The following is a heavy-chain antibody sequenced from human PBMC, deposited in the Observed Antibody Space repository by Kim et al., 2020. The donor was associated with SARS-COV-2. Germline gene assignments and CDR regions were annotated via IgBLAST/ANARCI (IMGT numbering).Heavy chain of an antibody. V-gene: IGHV3-9*01. CDR1: GFTFGDYA. J-gene: IGHJ3*02. Sequence: GGSLRLSCAASGFTFGDYAMHWVRQAPGKGLEWVSGISWNSGSIGYADSVKGRFTISRDNAKNSLYLQMNSLRAEDTALYYCAKDKLGVIVVVDAFDIWGQGTMVTVSS. CDR2: ISWNSGSI. CDR3: AKDKLGVIVVVDAFDI. D-gene: IGHD3-22*01.